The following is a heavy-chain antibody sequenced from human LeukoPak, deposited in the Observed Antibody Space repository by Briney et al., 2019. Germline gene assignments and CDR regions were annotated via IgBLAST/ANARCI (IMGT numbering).Heavy chain of an antibody. V-gene: IGHV4-39*07. D-gene: IGHD1-14*01. CDR3: VKDRENQVTDY. J-gene: IGHJ4*02. CDR2: ICYSGST. Sequence: SETLSLTCTVSGGSISSSTCYWGWIRQPPGKGLEWIGTICYSGSTYYNPSLKSRVTMSVDTSKNQFSLKLSSVTAADTAVYYCVKDRENQVTDYWGQGTLVTVSS. CDR1: GGSISSSTCY.